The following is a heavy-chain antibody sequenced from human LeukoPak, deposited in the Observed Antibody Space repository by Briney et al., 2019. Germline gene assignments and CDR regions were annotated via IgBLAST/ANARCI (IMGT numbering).Heavy chain of an antibody. CDR2: LYAGNSDT. Sequence: KPGESLRISCQGFGYTFTTSWIGWVRQLPGKGLEWMAILYAGNSDTKYSPSFQGQVSISTDRSISTAYLQWSSLQASDTAIYYCAILNHPDGRVYWGQGTLVTVSS. CDR3: AILNHPDGRVY. CDR1: GYTFTTSW. V-gene: IGHV5-51*01. J-gene: IGHJ4*02. D-gene: IGHD5-24*01.